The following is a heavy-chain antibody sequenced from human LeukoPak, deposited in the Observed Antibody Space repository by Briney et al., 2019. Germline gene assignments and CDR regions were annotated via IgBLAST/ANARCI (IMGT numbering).Heavy chain of an antibody. D-gene: IGHD1-14*01. CDR2: INTDGSST. CDR1: XFTLSSYW. Sequence: GGSLRLSCAASXFTLSSYWMHWVRQAPGKGLVWVSRINTDGSSTNYADSVKGRFTISRDNAMNTLYLQMNNLRAEDTAVYYCASRTGVYWGQGTLVSVSS. J-gene: IGHJ4*02. V-gene: IGHV3-74*01. CDR3: ASRTGVY.